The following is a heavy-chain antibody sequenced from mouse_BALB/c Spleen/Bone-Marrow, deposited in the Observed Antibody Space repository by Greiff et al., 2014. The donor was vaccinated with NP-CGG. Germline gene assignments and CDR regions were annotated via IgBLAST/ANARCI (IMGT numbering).Heavy chain of an antibody. Sequence: QVQLQQSGPELVKPGASVKISCKASGYAFSSSWMNWVKQRPGQGLEWIGRIYPGDGDTKYNGKFKGKATLTADKPSSTAYMQLSSLTSVDSAVYFCARSDGYRDMDYWGQGTSVTVSS. CDR1: GYAFSSSW. D-gene: IGHD2-3*01. CDR2: IYPGDGDT. V-gene: IGHV1-82*01. J-gene: IGHJ4*01. CDR3: ARSDGYRDMDY.